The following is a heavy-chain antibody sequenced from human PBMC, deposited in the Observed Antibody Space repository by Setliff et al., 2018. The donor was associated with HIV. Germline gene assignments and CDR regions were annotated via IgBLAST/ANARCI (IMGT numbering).Heavy chain of an antibody. J-gene: IGHJ3*02. CDR3: AGESRNDFWSGYYRTFDI. Sequence: LSLTCTVSGGSISSGGYYWSWIRQHPGKGLEWIGYIYYSGSTYYNPSLKSRVTISVDTSKNQFSLKLSSVTAADTAMYFCAGESRNDFWSGYYRTFDIWGQGTMVTVSS. CDR2: IYYSGST. CDR1: GGSISSGGYY. V-gene: IGHV4-31*03. D-gene: IGHD3-3*01.